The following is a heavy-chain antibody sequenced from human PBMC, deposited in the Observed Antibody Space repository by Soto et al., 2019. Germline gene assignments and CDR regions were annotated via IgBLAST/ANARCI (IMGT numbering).Heavy chain of an antibody. D-gene: IGHD6-13*01. CDR1: GFTFTSSA. Sequence: SVKVSCKASGFTFTSSAVQWVRQARGQRLEWIGWIVVGSGNTNYAQKFQERVTITRDMSTSTAYMELSSLRSEDTAVYYCAADLYSSSWYEGYYYGMDVWGQGTTVTVSS. V-gene: IGHV1-58*01. CDR2: IVVGSGNT. J-gene: IGHJ6*02. CDR3: AADLYSSSWYEGYYYGMDV.